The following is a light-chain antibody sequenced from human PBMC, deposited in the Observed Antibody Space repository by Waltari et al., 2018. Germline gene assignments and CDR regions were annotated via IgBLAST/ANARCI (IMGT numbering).Light chain of an antibody. J-gene: IGKJ5*01. V-gene: IGKV3-11*01. CDR2: EAS. CDR3: QQRSNWPPT. CDR1: QYIGDY. Sequence: VLTQSPATLSLSPGDRATLSCRASQYIGDYLAWYQQKPGQAPRLLMSEASNRATGVPDRFSASGSGTDFTLTVSSLEPEDFAVYYCQQRSNWPPTFGQGTRLEIK.